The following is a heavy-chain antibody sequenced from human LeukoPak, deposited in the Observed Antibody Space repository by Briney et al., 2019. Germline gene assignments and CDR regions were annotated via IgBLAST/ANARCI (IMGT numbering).Heavy chain of an antibody. Sequence: PSETLSLTCAVSGVSISSNLWWTWVRQPPGKGLERIAEIHHSGSINYNPSLKSRGTISVDKAKNQFSLNLNSVTAADTAVYYCARGGDRSFDYWGQGTLVTVSS. CDR3: ARGGDRSFDY. CDR2: IHHSGSI. D-gene: IGHD3-10*01. V-gene: IGHV4-4*02. CDR1: GVSISSNLW. J-gene: IGHJ4*02.